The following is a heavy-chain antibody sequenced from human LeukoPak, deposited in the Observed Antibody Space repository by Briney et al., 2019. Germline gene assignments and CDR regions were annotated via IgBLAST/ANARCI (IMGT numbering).Heavy chain of an antibody. D-gene: IGHD2-15*01. J-gene: IGHJ4*02. CDR3: ATSPRACSGGSCYSGAY. CDR2: ISSSSSYI. CDR1: GFTFSSYS. V-gene: IGHV3-21*01. Sequence: PGGSLRLSCAASGFTFSSYSMNWVRQAPGKGLEWVSSISSSSSYIYYADSVKGRFTISRDNAKNSLYLQMNSLRAEDTAVYYCATSPRACSGGSCYSGAYWGQGTLVTVSS.